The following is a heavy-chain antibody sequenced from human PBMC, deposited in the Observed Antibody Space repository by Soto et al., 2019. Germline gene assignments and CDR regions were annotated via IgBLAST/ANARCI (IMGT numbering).Heavy chain of an antibody. CDR3: SSGKWSLDY. D-gene: IGHD2-8*01. Sequence: QVHLVASGGGLVQPGGSLRLSCVASGITLSDNYMTWIRQAPGKGLEWLSYISNSDYTTYYADSVKGRFTISSDNAKNSLYLQLNGLRVEDTAVYYCSSGKWSLDYWGQGILVTVSS. V-gene: IGHV3-11*01. J-gene: IGHJ4*02. CDR2: ISNSDYTT. CDR1: GITLSDNY.